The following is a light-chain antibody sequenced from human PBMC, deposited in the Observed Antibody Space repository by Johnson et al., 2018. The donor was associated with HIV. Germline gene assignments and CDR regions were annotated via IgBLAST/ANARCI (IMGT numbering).Light chain of an antibody. J-gene: IGLJ1*01. CDR3: GTWDSSLSAYA. CDR1: SSNIGKNY. Sequence: QSVLTQPPSVSAAPRQKVTISCSGSSSNIGKNYVSCYRHLPGTAPKLLIYDNNKRPSGIPDRFSGSKSGTSATLGITGLQTGDEADYYCGTWDSSLSAYAFGTGTKVTVL. V-gene: IGLV1-51*01. CDR2: DNN.